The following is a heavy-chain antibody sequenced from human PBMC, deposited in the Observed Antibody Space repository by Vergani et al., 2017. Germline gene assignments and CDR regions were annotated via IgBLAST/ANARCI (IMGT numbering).Heavy chain of an antibody. Sequence: QVQLQESGPGLVKPSETLSPPCTVPGGPISSYYWGWIRQPPGEGLEWIGYIYYSGSTNYNPSLKSRVTISVETSKNQFSLKLSSVAAADTAVYYCARERFRNAFDIWGQGTMVTVSS. CDR3: ARERFRNAFDI. CDR1: GGPISSYY. CDR2: IYYSGST. V-gene: IGHV4-59*01. J-gene: IGHJ3*02. D-gene: IGHD1-14*01.